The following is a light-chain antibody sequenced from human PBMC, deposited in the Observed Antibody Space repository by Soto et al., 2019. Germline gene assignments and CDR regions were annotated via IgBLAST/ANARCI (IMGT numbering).Light chain of an antibody. CDR3: CSYADGNIYV. CDR2: EVS. CDR1: SSDVGSYNL. J-gene: IGLJ1*01. Sequence: QSALTQPASVSGSPGQSITISCTGTSSDVGSYNLVSWYQQHPGKAPKLMIYEVSKRPSGVSNRFSGSKSGNTASLTISGLQAEDEAVYYCCSYADGNIYVFGTGTKATVL. V-gene: IGLV2-23*02.